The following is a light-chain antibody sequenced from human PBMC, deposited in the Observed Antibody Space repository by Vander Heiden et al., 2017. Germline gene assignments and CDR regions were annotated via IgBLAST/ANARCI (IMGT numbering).Light chain of an antibody. CDR3: QQYYSAPRT. CDR1: QGISNY. CDR2: AAS. Sequence: DIQMTPSPSSPSLSVADRVTITVRASQGISNYLAWYQQKPGQVPKLLIYAASTLQSGVPARFSGSGSGTDFTLTISSLQAEDVAIYYCQQYYSAPRTFGGGTKVEIK. J-gene: IGKJ4*02. V-gene: IGKV1-27*01.